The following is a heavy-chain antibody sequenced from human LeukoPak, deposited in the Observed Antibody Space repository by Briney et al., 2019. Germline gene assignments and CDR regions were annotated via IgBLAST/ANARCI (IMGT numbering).Heavy chain of an antibody. D-gene: IGHD5-12*01. CDR1: GFTFSSYA. CDR2: ISGSGGST. V-gene: IGHV3-23*01. CDR3: AEGQWLDYYFDY. Sequence: PGGSLRLSCAASGFTFSSYAMSWVRQAPGKGLEWVSAISGSGGSTYYADSVKGRFTISRDNSKNTLYLQMNSLRAEDTAVYCCAEGQWLDYYFDYWGQGTLVTVSS. J-gene: IGHJ4*02.